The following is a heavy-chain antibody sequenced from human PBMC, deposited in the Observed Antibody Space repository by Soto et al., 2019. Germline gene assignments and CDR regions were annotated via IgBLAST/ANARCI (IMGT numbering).Heavy chain of an antibody. J-gene: IGHJ6*02. V-gene: IGHV3-21*01. CDR2: ISSSSFSI. Sequence: GGSMRLSCAASGFTFSSYSMNWVRQAPGKGLEWVSSISSSSFSINYADSVKGRFSISRDNAQNSLHLQMNNLRAEDTAVYYCARNESSNIYGMDVWGQGTTVTVS. D-gene: IGHD6-6*01. CDR3: ARNESSNIYGMDV. CDR1: GFTFSSYS.